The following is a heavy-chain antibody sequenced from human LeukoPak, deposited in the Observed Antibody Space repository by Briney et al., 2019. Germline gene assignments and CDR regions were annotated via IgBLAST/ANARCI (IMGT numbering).Heavy chain of an antibody. CDR1: GFTFDDYG. CDR2: INWNGGRT. CDR3: AGGALGDSTLFDY. J-gene: IGHJ4*02. D-gene: IGHD2-21*02. Sequence: GGSLRLSCAASGFTFDDYGMSWVRQAPGKGLEWVSGINWNGGRTSYADSVKGRFTMSRDNAKNSLYLQMNSLRAEDTALYYCAGGALGDSTLFDYWAQGTLVTVSS. V-gene: IGHV3-20*04.